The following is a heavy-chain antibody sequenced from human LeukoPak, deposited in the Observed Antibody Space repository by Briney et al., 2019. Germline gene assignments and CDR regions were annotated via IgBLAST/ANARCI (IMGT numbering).Heavy chain of an antibody. V-gene: IGHV3-30-3*01. CDR1: GFSFRAYA. J-gene: IGHJ4*02. D-gene: IGHD3-22*01. CDR3: ARDQMAKRITMLVVAKIFEY. CDR2: ISYDGSNY. Sequence: GRSLRLSSAASGFSFRAYAMHRVRQAPGKGLEWVAVISYDGSNYDYADSVKGRFTISRDNSKNTLYLQMNSLRAEDTAVYHCARDQMAKRITMLVVAKIFEYWGQGTLVTVSS.